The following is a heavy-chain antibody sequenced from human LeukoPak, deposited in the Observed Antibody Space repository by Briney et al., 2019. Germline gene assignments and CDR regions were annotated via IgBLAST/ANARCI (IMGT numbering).Heavy chain of an antibody. J-gene: IGHJ4*02. CDR3: AKGGCTFAICYLNY. Sequence: GGSLRLSCAASGFTFSDYAMSWVRQASGKGLEWVSTISGGDGSTFYGDSVRGRFIISRDNSRNTLSLQMNSLRAEDTAVYYCAKGGCTFAICYLNYWGQGTLVTVSS. V-gene: IGHV3-23*02. CDR1: GFTFSDYA. D-gene: IGHD2-2*01. CDR2: ISGGDGST.